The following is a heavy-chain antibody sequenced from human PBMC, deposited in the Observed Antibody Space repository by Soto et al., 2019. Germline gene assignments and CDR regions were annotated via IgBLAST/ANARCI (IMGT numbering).Heavy chain of an antibody. CDR1: GFTFSSYA. J-gene: IGHJ4*02. Sequence: EVQLLESGGGLVQPGGSLRLSCAASGFTFSSYAMGWVRQAPGKGLEWVSSILAGDGTTYYADSLKGRFTISRDNSKNTLYLQLNSLRAEDTAVYYCAKYARHYFDYWGQGTLVTVSS. CDR2: ILAGDGTT. D-gene: IGHD2-8*01. CDR3: AKYARHYFDY. V-gene: IGHV3-23*01.